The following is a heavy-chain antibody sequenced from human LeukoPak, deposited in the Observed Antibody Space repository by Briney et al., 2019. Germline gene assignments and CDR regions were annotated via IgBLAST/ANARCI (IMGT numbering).Heavy chain of an antibody. J-gene: IGHJ4*02. D-gene: IGHD1-20*01. CDR2: IYSGGST. CDR1: GFTVSSNY. Sequence: GGSLRLSCAASGFTVSSNYMSWVRQAPGKGLEWVSVIYSGGSTYYADSVKGRFTISRDNSKNTLYLQMNSLRAEDTAVYYCARDLTGDGVDYWGQGTLVTVSS. CDR3: ARDLTGDGVDY. V-gene: IGHV3-53*01.